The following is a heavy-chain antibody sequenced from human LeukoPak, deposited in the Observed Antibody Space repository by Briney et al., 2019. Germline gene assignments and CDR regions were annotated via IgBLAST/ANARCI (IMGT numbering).Heavy chain of an antibody. V-gene: IGHV3-30*03. D-gene: IGHD5-12*01. J-gene: IGHJ4*02. CDR2: ISNGGSNK. CDR1: GFTLSRFG. Sequence: PGRTLRLSCATSGFTLSRFGMHRVRQAPGKRLEWVAFISNGGSNKYYADSVKGRFTVSRDISNNTIYLQMNSLTIEDTAVYFCARDSGGYDPLDYWGQGTLVTVSS. CDR3: ARDSGGYDPLDY.